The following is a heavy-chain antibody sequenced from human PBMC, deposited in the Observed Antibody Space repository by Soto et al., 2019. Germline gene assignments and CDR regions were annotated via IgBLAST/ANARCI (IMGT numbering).Heavy chain of an antibody. Sequence: PSETLSLTCTVSGGSISSYYWSWIRQPPGKGLECIGYIYYSGNTNYDPSLKSRVTISVDTSKSQFSLKLSSVTAADTAVYYCARQGPQLWFGELFVRENWFDPWGQGTLVTVSS. V-gene: IGHV4-59*08. CDR2: IYYSGNT. CDR3: ARQGPQLWFGELFVRENWFDP. CDR1: GGSISSYY. D-gene: IGHD3-10*01. J-gene: IGHJ5*02.